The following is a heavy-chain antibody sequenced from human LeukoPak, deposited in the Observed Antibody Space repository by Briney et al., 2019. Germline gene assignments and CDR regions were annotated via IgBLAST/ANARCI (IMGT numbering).Heavy chain of an antibody. V-gene: IGHV3-9*01. CDR2: ISWNSGSI. CDR3: AKDIEESAGGSFDY. CDR1: GFTFDDYA. Sequence: GGSLRLSCAASGFTFDDYAMHWVRQAPGKGLEWVSGISWNSGSIGYADSVKGRFTISRDNAKNSLYLQMNSLRAEDTALYYCAKDIEESAGGSFDYWGQGTLVTVSS. J-gene: IGHJ4*02. D-gene: IGHD1-26*01.